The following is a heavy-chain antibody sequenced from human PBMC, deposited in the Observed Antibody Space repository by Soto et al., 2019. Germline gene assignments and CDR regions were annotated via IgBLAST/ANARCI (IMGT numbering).Heavy chain of an antibody. Sequence: GGSLRLSCAASGFIFRDWFMSWIRQAPGKGLEYVSAISSNGGSTYYADSVKGRFTISRDNSKSTLYLQMSSLRAEDTAVYYSVKALVFCSGGTCYPPRYSYGTAVWGHRTPVIVS. CDR3: VKALVFCSGGTCYPPRYSYGTAV. D-gene: IGHD2-15*01. V-gene: IGHV3-64D*06. CDR1: GFIFRDWF. CDR2: ISSNGGST. J-gene: IGHJ6*02.